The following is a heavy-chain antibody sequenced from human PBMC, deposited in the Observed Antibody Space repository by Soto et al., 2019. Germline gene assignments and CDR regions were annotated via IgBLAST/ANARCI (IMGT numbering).Heavy chain of an antibody. CDR3: APLASSAAASAY. Sequence: QVQLVQSGAEVKKPGASVKVSCKASGYTFTSYGISWVRQAPGQGLEWMGWISAYNGNSNYPQKLQGNVTITTDTSTSTPYMELRSLRSDETAVYECAPLASSAAASAYWGQGTLVTVSS. CDR2: ISAYNGNS. J-gene: IGHJ4*02. D-gene: IGHD2-2*01. CDR1: GYTFTSYG. V-gene: IGHV1-18*01.